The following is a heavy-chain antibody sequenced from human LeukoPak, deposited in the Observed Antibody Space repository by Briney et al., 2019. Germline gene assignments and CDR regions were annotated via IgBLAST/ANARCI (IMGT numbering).Heavy chain of an antibody. CDR1: GFTFSNAW. J-gene: IGHJ5*02. D-gene: IGHD4-23*01. V-gene: IGHV3-53*01. CDR3: ARWASIFDYGGGGWFDP. CDR2: IYSGGST. Sequence: GGSLRLSCAASGFTFSNAWINWVRQAPGKGLEWVPVIYSGGSTYYADSVKGRFTISRDNSKNTLYLQMNSLRAEDTAVYYCARWASIFDYGGGGWFDPWGQGTLVTVSS.